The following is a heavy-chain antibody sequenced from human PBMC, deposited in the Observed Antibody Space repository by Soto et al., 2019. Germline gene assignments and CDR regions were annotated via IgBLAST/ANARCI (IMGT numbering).Heavy chain of an antibody. D-gene: IGHD1-20*01. V-gene: IGHV4-4*02. CDR1: GGSISSSNW. Sequence: SETLSLTCAVSGGSISSSNWWSWVRQPPGKGLEWIGEIYHSGSTNYNPSLKSRVTISVDKSKNQFSLTLSSVTAADTAVYYCARYNWNDGTFDYWGQGTLVTVSS. CDR2: IYHSGST. J-gene: IGHJ4*02. CDR3: ARYNWNDGTFDY.